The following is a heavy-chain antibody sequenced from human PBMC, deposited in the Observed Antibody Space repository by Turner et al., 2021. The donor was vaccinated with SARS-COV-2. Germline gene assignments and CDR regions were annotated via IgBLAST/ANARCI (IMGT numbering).Heavy chain of an antibody. CDR2: ISSSSSTI. CDR3: AGDQGEGDTPMVTYYYGMDV. D-gene: IGHD5-18*01. CDR1: GFTFSSFS. Sequence: EVQLVESGGGLVQPGGSLSLSCAASGFTFSSFSMNWVRQAPGKVLECVSYISSSSSTIYYADSVKGRFTISRDNAKNSLYLQMNSLRDEDTAVYYCAGDQGEGDTPMVTYYYGMDVWGQGTTVTVSS. V-gene: IGHV3-48*02. J-gene: IGHJ6*02.